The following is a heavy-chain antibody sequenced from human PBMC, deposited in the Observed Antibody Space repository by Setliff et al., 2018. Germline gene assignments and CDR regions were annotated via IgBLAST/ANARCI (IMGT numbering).Heavy chain of an antibody. D-gene: IGHD6-19*01. CDR2: IKQDESEK. Sequence: PGGSLRLSCAASGFSLRIFWMSWVRQTPGRGLEWVATIKQDESEKHYVGSVKGRFTISRDNARNSVYLQMNSLRAEDAAVYYCATSDWYAAFDHWGQGTLVTVSS. J-gene: IGHJ4*02. CDR3: ATSDWYAAFDH. V-gene: IGHV3-7*01. CDR1: GFSLRIFW.